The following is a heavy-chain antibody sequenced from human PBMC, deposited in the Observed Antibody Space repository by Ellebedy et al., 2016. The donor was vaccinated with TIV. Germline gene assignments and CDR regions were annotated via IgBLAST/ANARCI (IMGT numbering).Heavy chain of an antibody. CDR1: GFTFSSHS. Sequence: GGSLRLSXATSGFTFSSHSLSWVRQAPGKGLEWVASISSHDSFKYYADSLKGRFTISKDATSNSLYLQMNDLRAEDTAVYYCLRADYTGNTESPRYYLKSHYWGQGTLVTVSS. CDR2: ISSHDSFK. CDR3: LRADYTGNTESPRYYLKSHY. V-gene: IGHV3-21*01. D-gene: IGHD4-23*01. J-gene: IGHJ4*02.